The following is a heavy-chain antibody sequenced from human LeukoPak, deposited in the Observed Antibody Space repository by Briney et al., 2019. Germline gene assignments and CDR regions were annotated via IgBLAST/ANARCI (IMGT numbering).Heavy chain of an antibody. CDR2: ISGSGDNT. Sequence: GGSLRLSCAASGFTFSSHGMSWVRQAPGKGLEWVSTISGSGDNTYYADSVRGRFTVSRDNSKNTVYLQMNSLRVDDTAIYYCARRDIVVVVSASDYWGQGTLVTVSP. CDR3: ARRDIVVVVSASDY. J-gene: IGHJ4*02. V-gene: IGHV3-23*01. CDR1: GFTFSSHG. D-gene: IGHD2-15*01.